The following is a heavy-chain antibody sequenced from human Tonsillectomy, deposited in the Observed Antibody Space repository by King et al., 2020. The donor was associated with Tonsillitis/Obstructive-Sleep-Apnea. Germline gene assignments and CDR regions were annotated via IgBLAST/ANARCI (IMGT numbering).Heavy chain of an antibody. D-gene: IGHD5-18*01. Sequence: QPVQSGAEVKKPGASVKVSCKASGYTFTSYYMHWVRQAPGQGLEWMGIINPSGGSTSYAQKFQGRVTMTRDTSTSTVYMELSSLRSEDTAVYYCARVAETAMVTMGYYFDYWGQGTLVTVSS. CDR3: ARVAETAMVTMGYYFDY. CDR1: GYTFTSYY. V-gene: IGHV1-46*01. CDR2: INPSGGST. J-gene: IGHJ4*02.